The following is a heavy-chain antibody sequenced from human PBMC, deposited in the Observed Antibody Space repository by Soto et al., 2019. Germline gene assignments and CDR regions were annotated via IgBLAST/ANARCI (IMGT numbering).Heavy chain of an antibody. CDR3: ARRGQQLTPYYYGMDV. CDR2: IYYSGST. V-gene: IGHV4-39*01. D-gene: IGHD6-13*01. CDR1: GGSISSSSYY. Sequence: SETLSLTCTVSGGSISSSSYYWGWIRQPPGKGLEWIGSIYYSGSTYYNPSLKSRVTISVDTSKNQFSLKLSSVTAADTAVYYCARRGQQLTPYYYGMDVWGQGTTVTV. J-gene: IGHJ6*02.